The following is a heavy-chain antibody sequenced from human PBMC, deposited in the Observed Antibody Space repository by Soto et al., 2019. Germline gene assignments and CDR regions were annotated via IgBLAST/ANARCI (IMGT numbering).Heavy chain of an antibody. V-gene: IGHV3-30-3*01. J-gene: IGHJ6*02. Sequence: VGSLRLSWTAAGFTFSSYAMRWVSQAPGKGLEWVAVISYDGSNKYYADSVKGRFTISRDNSKNTLYLQMNSLRAEDTAVYYCTREYYYYGMDVWGQGTTVPGSS. CDR1: GFTFSSYA. CDR3: TREYYYYGMDV. CDR2: ISYDGSNK.